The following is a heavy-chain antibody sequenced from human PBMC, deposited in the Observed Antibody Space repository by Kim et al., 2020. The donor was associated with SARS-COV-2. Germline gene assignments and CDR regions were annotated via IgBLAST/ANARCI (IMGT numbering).Heavy chain of an antibody. CDR2: INPSGGST. CDR3: ARSCDYGDYVGYGGCYYYYGMDV. CDR1: GYTFTSYY. J-gene: IGHJ6*02. Sequence: ASVKVSCKASGYTFTSYYMHWVRQAPGQGLEWMGIINPSGGSTSYAQKFQGRVTMTRDTSTSTVYMELSSLRSEDTAVYYCARSCDYGDYVGYGGCYYYYGMDVWGQGTTVTVSS. V-gene: IGHV1-46*01. D-gene: IGHD4-17*01.